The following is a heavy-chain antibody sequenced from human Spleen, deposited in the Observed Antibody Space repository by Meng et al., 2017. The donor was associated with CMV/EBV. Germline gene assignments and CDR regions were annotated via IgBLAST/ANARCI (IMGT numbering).Heavy chain of an antibody. CDR1: GFTVSSNY. Sequence: GESLKISCAASGFTVSSNYMSWVRQAPGKGLEWVSVIYSGGSTYYADSVKGRFTISRDNSKNTLYLQMNSLRAEDTAVYYCARDRREIFGVVIAYYGMDVWGQGTTVTVSS. CDR3: ARDRREIFGVVIAYYGMDV. V-gene: IGHV3-53*01. CDR2: IYSGGST. D-gene: IGHD3-3*01. J-gene: IGHJ6*02.